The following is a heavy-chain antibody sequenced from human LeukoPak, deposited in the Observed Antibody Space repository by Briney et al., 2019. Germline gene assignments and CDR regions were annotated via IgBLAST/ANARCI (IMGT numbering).Heavy chain of an antibody. CDR2: INPNSGGT. CDR3: ARGRSLRDAFDI. V-gene: IGHV1-2*02. CDR1: GYTFTGYY. Sequence: ASVKVSCKASGYTFTGYYMHWVRQAPGQGLEWMGWINPNSGGTNYAQKFQGRVTMTRDTSISTAYMELSRLRSGDTAVYYCARGRSLRDAFDIWGQGTMVTVSS. D-gene: IGHD3-10*01. J-gene: IGHJ3*02.